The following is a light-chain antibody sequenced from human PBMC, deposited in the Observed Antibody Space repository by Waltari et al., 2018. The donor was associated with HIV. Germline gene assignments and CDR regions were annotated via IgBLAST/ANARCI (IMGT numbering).Light chain of an antibody. CDR2: DNS. V-gene: IGLV3-21*02. Sequence: SYVLTQPPSVSVAPGQTASMTCGGNNMGGKNVHWYQQKPGQAPVLVVYDNSDRPSGFPERISGSKSGNTATLTISRVEAGDEADYYCQVWDSSSDDWVFGGGTKLTVL. CDR1: NMGGKN. CDR3: QVWDSSSDDWV. J-gene: IGLJ3*02.